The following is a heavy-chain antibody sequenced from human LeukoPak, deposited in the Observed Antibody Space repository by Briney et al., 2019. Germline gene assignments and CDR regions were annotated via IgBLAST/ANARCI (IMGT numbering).Heavy chain of an antibody. J-gene: IGHJ4*02. CDR2: IIPIFGTA. CDR1: GGTFSSYA. Sequence: AVKVSCKASGGTFSSYAISWVRQAPGQGLGWMGGIIPIFGTANYAQKFQGRVTITADKSTSTGYMELSSLRSEDTAVYYCARGLRFLERFQGGFDYWGQGTLVTVSS. V-gene: IGHV1-69*06. CDR3: ARGLRFLERFQGGFDY. D-gene: IGHD3-3*01.